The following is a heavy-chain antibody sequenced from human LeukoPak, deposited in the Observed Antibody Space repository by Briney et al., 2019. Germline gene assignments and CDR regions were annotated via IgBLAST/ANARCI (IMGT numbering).Heavy chain of an antibody. D-gene: IGHD3-3*01. CDR3: AKDPFYDFWSGYYPRDY. CDR1: GFTFSSYA. CDR2: ISGSGGST. V-gene: IGHV3-23*01. J-gene: IGHJ4*02. Sequence: GGSLRLSCAASGFTFSSYAMSGVRQAPGKGLEWVSAISGSGGSTYYADSVKGRFTISRDNSKNTLYLQMNSLKAEDTAVYYCAKDPFYDFWSGYYPRDYWGQGTLVTVSS.